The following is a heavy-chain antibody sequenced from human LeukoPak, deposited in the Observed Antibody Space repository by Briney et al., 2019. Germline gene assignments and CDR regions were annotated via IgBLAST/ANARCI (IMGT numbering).Heavy chain of an antibody. CDR2: IWYDGSNK. CDR3: AREAALGYCSSTSCYSPYYFDY. V-gene: IGHV3-33*08. J-gene: IGHJ4*02. D-gene: IGHD2-2*01. Sequence: GGSLRLSCAASGLSLSSFWMHWVRQAPGKGLEWVAVIWYDGSNKYYADSVKGRFTISRDNSKNTLYLQMNSLRAEDTAVYYCAREAALGYCSSTSCYSPYYFDYWGQGTLVTVSS. CDR1: GLSLSSFW.